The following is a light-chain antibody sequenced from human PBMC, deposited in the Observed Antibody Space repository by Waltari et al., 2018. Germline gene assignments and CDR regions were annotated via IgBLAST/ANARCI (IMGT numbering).Light chain of an antibody. J-gene: IGKJ2*01. CDR3: QQYYSSPYT. V-gene: IGKV4-1*01. CDR1: QRVLYSSNNYNY. Sequence: DIVMTQSPDSLAVSLGERATINCTSSQRVLYSSNNYNYLTWYRQKPGQAPKLLIYWASTRESGVPERFSGSGSGTDFTLTISSLQAEDVAVYYCQQYYSSPYTFGQGTKLEIK. CDR2: WAS.